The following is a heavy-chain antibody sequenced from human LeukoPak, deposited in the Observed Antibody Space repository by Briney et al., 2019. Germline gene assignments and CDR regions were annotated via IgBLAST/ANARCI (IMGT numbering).Heavy chain of an antibody. CDR1: GFTFSSYG. V-gene: IGHV3-30*02. CDR2: IRYDGSNK. D-gene: IGHD2-8*01. J-gene: IGHJ4*02. Sequence: GGSLRLXCAASGFTFSSYGMHWVRQAPGKGLEWVAFIRYDGSNKYFADSVKGRFTISRDNSKNTLYLKMNSLRAEDTAVYYCAEDDLYYWGQGTLVTVSS. CDR3: AEDDLYY.